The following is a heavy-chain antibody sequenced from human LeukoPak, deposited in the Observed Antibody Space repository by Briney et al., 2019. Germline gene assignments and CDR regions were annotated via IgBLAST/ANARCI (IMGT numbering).Heavy chain of an antibody. CDR2: ISGSGGGT. Sequence: GGSLRLSCAASGFTFSSYAMSWVRQAPGKGLEWVSAISGSGGGTYYADSVKGRFTISRDNSKNTLYLQMNSMRAEDTAVYYCAKDEPGGVVMNRYFDYWGQGTLVTVSS. CDR3: AKDEPGGVVMNRYFDY. J-gene: IGHJ4*02. V-gene: IGHV3-23*01. CDR1: GFTFSSYA. D-gene: IGHD3-3*01.